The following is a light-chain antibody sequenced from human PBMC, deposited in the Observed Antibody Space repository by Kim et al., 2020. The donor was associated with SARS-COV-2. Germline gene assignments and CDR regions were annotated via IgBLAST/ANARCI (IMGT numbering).Light chain of an antibody. Sequence: SSVGDRVTLTCRASQNITTRLAWYQQKPGKSPKVLIYKASTLDSGIPATFSGSGSGTDFTLTIGSLQPDDFATYYCQQYDTYPLTFGQGTKVDIK. CDR3: QQYDTYPLT. CDR1: QNITTR. CDR2: KAS. J-gene: IGKJ1*01. V-gene: IGKV1-5*03.